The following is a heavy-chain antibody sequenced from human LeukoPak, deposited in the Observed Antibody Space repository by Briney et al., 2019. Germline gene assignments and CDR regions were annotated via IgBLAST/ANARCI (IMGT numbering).Heavy chain of an antibody. CDR3: ARDMTTDDYYGMDV. V-gene: IGHV3-48*03. J-gene: IGHJ6*02. CDR2: ISSSGSTI. D-gene: IGHD4-17*01. CDR1: GLTVSSNY. Sequence: GGSLRLSCAASGLTVSSNYMNWVRQAPGKGLEWVSYISSSGSTIYYADSVKGRFTISRDNAKNSLYLQMNSLRAEDTAVYYCARDMTTDDYYGMDVWGQGTTVTVSS.